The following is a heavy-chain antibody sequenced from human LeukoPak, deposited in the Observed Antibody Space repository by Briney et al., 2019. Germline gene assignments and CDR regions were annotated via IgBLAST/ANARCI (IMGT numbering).Heavy chain of an antibody. CDR1: GDSIDNYF. CDR2: LYYTGDT. V-gene: IGHV4-59*01. J-gene: IGHJ4*02. D-gene: IGHD6-13*01. Sequence: SETLSLTRTVSGDSIDNYFYSWIRQSPGKGLEWIGYLYYTGDTKYNPSLKSRVSISVDTSKNQFSLKLSSVTAADTAVYYCARARSSSWYPNPFDYWGQGTLVTVSS. CDR3: ARARSSSWYPNPFDY.